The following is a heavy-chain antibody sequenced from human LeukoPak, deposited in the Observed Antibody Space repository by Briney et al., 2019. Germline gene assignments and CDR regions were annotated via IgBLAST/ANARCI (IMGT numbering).Heavy chain of an antibody. CDR1: GYTFTSYG. CDR2: ISAYNGNT. V-gene: IGHV1-18*01. J-gene: IGHJ4*02. CDR3: ARGLGGGWLFHTSPRAHDY. D-gene: IGHD3-22*01. Sequence: ASVKVSCKASGYTFTSYGISWVRQAPGQRLEWMGWISAYNGNTNYAQKLQGRATMTTDTSTSTAYMELRSLRSDDTAVYYCARGLGGGWLFHTSPRAHDYWGQGTLVTVSS.